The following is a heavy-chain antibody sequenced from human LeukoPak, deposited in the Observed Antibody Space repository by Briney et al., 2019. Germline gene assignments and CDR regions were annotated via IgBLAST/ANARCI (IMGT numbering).Heavy chain of an antibody. Sequence: GGSLRLSCAASGFTFSSYAMSWVRQAPGKGLEWVSFISGSVGSTYYADSVKGRFTISRDNSNNTLYLQMNSLRAEDTAVYYCAKEGGVLTGAFDIWGQGTMVTVSS. V-gene: IGHV3-23*01. CDR2: ISGSVGST. CDR3: AKEGGVLTGAFDI. CDR1: GFTFSSYA. J-gene: IGHJ3*02. D-gene: IGHD3-9*01.